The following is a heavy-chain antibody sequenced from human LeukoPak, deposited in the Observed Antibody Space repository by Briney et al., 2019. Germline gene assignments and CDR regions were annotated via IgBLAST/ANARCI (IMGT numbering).Heavy chain of an antibody. Sequence: PSQTLSLTCTLSGGSISIGGYYWSWIRQHPGKGLEWIGYVYYSGSTYYNPSLKSRVTISVDTSKNQFSLKLSSVTAADAAVYYCARGGDYAFDIWGQGTMVTVSS. CDR2: VYYSGST. J-gene: IGHJ3*02. CDR1: GGSISIGGYY. D-gene: IGHD3-3*01. V-gene: IGHV4-31*03. CDR3: ARGGDYAFDI.